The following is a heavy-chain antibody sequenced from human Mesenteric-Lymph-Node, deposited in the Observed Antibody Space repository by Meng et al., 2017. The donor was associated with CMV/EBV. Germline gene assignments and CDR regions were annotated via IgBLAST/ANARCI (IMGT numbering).Heavy chain of an antibody. D-gene: IGHD4-23*01. V-gene: IGHV3-66*03. CDR3: AKDLYGGNSGFDY. CDR1: GFTVSSNY. Sequence: GESLKISCAASGFTVSSNYMSWVRQAPGKGLEWVSAISSSGNTAYYADSVKGRFTISRDNSKNTLYLQMNSLRAEDTAVYYCAKDLYGGNSGFDYWGQGTLVTVSS. CDR2: ISSSGNTA. J-gene: IGHJ4*02.